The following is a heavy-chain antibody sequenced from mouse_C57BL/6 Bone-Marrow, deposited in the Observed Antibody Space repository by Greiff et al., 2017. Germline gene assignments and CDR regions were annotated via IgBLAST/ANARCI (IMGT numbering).Heavy chain of an antibody. Sequence: QVQLQQPGAELVMPGASVKLSCKASGYTFTSYWMHWVKQRPGQGLEWIGEIDPSDSYTNYNQKFKGKSTLTVDKSSSTAYMQLSSLTSEDSAVYYCARSGYDYWGQRTLVTVSA. V-gene: IGHV1-69*01. J-gene: IGHJ3*01. CDR1: GYTFTSYW. CDR2: IDPSDSYT. CDR3: ARSGYDY.